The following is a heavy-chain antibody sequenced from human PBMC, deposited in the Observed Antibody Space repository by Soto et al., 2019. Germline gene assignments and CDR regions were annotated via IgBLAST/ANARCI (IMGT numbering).Heavy chain of an antibody. V-gene: IGHV4-39*01. Sequence: SETLSLTCTVSGGSISSSSYYWGWIRQPPGKGLERIGSIYYSGSTYYNPSLKSRVTISVYTSTNQFFLKLSSLTPADTAVYLCARRNGLDIDAYYWGQGILVTVSS. CDR1: GGSISSSSYY. J-gene: IGHJ4*02. CDR3: ARRNGLDIDAYY. CDR2: IYYSGST. D-gene: IGHD2-8*01.